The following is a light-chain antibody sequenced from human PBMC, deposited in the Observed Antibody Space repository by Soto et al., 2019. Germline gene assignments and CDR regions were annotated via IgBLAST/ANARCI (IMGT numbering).Light chain of an antibody. V-gene: IGKV1-39*01. CDR2: AAS. CDR1: QSISSY. Sequence: DIQMTQSPSSLSASLGDRVTITCLASQSISSYLNWYQQKPGKVPKLLIYAASSLQSGAPSRFSGSGSGTDFTLTISSLQPEDFATYYCQQSYSTPRTFGQGTKVDIK. CDR3: QQSYSTPRT. J-gene: IGKJ1*01.